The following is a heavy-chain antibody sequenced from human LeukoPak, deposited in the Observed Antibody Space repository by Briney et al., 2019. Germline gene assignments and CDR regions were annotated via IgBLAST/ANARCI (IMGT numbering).Heavy chain of an antibody. V-gene: IGHV1-2*02. J-gene: IGHJ4*02. CDR2: INPNSGGT. Sequence: ASVKVSCKASGYTFTGYYMHWVRQAPGQGLEWMGWINPNSGGTNYAQKFQGRVTMTRDTSISTAYMELSRLRSDDTAVYYCARVGGATTFYFDYWAREPWSPSPQ. CDR3: ARVGGATTFYFDY. D-gene: IGHD1-26*01. CDR1: GYTFTGYY.